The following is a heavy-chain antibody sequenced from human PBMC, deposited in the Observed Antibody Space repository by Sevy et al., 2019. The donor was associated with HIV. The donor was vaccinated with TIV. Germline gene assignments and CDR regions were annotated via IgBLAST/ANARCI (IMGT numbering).Heavy chain of an antibody. V-gene: IGHV3-74*01. Sequence: GGSLRLSCAASGFTFSNFWMHWVRQGPGKGLVWVSPINTDGNSISYADSVKGRFTISRDNAKTTVFLQMNSLRSEDTAVYYCARGTRGLPSSWGQGTLVTVSS. CDR1: GFTFSNFW. D-gene: IGHD2-2*01. J-gene: IGHJ5*02. CDR3: ARGTRGLPSS. CDR2: INTDGNSI.